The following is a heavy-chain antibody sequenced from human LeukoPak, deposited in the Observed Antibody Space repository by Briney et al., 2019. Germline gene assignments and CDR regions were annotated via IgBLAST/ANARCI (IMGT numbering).Heavy chain of an antibody. CDR1: GFTFSGYW. CDR3: ARAHDQTNYYGSWTYYGMDV. Sequence: GGSLRLSCSASGFTFSGYWMSWVRQAPGKGLEWVANMKQDGSEKYYVDSVKGRFTISRGNAKNSLYLQMNSLRPEDTAVYYCARAHDQTNYYGSWTYYGMDVWGQGTTVTVSS. D-gene: IGHD3-10*01. CDR2: MKQDGSEK. J-gene: IGHJ6*02. V-gene: IGHV3-7*01.